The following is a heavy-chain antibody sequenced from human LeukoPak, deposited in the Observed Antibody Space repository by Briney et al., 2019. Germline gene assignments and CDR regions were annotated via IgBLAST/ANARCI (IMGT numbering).Heavy chain of an antibody. V-gene: IGHV3-23*01. CDR2: ISGSGGST. Sequence: GGSLRLSCAASGFTFSSYAMSWVRQAPGKGLEWVSAISGSGGSTYYADSVKGRFTISRDNSKNTLYLQMNSLRAEGTAVYYCARGRGYSYGADDFDYWGQGTLVTVSS. J-gene: IGHJ4*02. D-gene: IGHD5-18*01. CDR1: GFTFSSYA. CDR3: ARGRGYSYGADDFDY.